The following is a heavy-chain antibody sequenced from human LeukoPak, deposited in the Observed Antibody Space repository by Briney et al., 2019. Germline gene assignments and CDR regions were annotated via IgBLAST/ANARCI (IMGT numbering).Heavy chain of an antibody. Sequence: SETLSLTCAVYGGSFSGYYWSWIRQPPGKGLEWIGEINHSGSTNYNPSLKSRVTISVDTSKNQFSLKLSFVTAADTAVYYCARARGTYWGQGTLVTVSS. CDR1: GGSFSGYY. CDR3: ARARGTY. J-gene: IGHJ4*02. V-gene: IGHV4-34*01. CDR2: INHSGST.